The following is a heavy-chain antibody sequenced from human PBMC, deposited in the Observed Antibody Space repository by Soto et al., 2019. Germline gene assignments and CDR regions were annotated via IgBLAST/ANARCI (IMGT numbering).Heavy chain of an antibody. CDR2: IYWDDDK. CDR1: GFSLSTSGVG. V-gene: IGHV2-5*02. D-gene: IGHD6-19*01. CDR3: AHSQRTQQWLIPAFFFDY. J-gene: IGHJ4*02. Sequence: QITLKESGPPLVKPTQTLTLTCTFSGFSLSTSGVGVGWIRQPPGKALEWLALIYWDDDKRYSPSLKSRLTITKDPSKDQVILTMTNMDPADKATYYSAHSQRTQQWLIPAFFFDYWRQGTLVTVSS.